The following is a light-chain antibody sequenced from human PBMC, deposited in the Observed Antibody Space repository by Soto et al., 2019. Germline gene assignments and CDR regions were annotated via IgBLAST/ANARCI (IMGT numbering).Light chain of an antibody. CDR1: SSNIGSNT. J-gene: IGLJ3*02. CDR3: AAWDDSLNGWV. Sequence: QSVLTQPPSPSGTPGQRVTISCSGSSSNIGSNTVNWYQQLPGTTPKLLIYNNNQRPSGVPDRFSGSKSGTSASLAISGLQSEDVADYYCAAWDDSLNGWVFGGGTKLTVL. CDR2: NNN. V-gene: IGLV1-44*01.